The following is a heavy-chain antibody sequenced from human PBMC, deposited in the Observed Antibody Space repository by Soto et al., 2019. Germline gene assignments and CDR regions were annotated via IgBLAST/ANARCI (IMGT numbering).Heavy chain of an antibody. CDR2: IYYSGST. D-gene: IGHD6-13*01. J-gene: IGHJ4*02. CDR1: GGSISSGGYY. V-gene: IGHV4-31*03. CDR3: ARGESAAGISY. Sequence: QVQLQESGPGLVKPSQTLSLTRTFSGGSISSGGYYLGWIRQHPGKGLEWIGYIYYSGSTYYNPSLKSRVTISVDTSKNQFSLKLSSVTAADTAVYYCARGESAAGISYWGQGTLVTVSS.